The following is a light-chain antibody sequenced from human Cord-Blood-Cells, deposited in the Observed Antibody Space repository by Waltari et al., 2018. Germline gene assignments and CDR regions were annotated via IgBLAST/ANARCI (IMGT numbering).Light chain of an antibody. V-gene: IGLV2-14*01. CDR3: SSYTSSSTYV. Sequence: QSALTQPASVSGSPGQSITISCTGTSSDVGGYNYVSWYQQHPGKAPQLMIYYLSNRPSGLSHRFSGSKSGNTASLTISELQAEDEADYYCSSYTSSSTYVFGTGTKVTVL. CDR2: YLS. J-gene: IGLJ1*01. CDR1: SSDVGGYNY.